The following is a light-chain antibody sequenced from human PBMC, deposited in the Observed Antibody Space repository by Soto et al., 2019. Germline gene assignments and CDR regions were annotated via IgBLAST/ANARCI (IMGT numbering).Light chain of an antibody. CDR1: QGISNY. Sequence: DLQMTQSPSSLSASVGDRVTITCRSSQGISNYLAWYQQKPGKVPKLLIYAASTLQSGVPSRFSGSGSGTDFTLTISSLQPEDVATSYCEKYNSAPWTFGQGTKVESK. CDR3: EKYNSAPWT. CDR2: AAS. J-gene: IGKJ1*01. V-gene: IGKV1-27*01.